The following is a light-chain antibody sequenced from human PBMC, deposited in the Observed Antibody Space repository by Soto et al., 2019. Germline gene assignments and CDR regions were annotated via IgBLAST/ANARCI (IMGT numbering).Light chain of an antibody. CDR1: QSIRTW. Sequence: DIQMTQSPFTLSASVGDRVTITCRASQSIRTWLAWYQQRPGRAPKLLIYDASTLEAGVPSRFSGSGSGTEFTLTISNLQPDDCATYYCQQYTSYSSYTFGQGTKLEI. CDR2: DAS. J-gene: IGKJ2*01. CDR3: QQYTSYSSYT. V-gene: IGKV1-5*01.